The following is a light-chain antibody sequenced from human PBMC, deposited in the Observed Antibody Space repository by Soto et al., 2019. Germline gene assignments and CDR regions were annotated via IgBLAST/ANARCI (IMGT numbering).Light chain of an antibody. J-gene: IGLJ1*01. Sequence: QSALTQPASVSGSPGQSITISCTGTSSDVGSYNLVSWYQQHPGKALKLMIYEGSKRPSGISNRFSGSKSGNTASLTISGLQAEDEAEYYCCSYADSSRIYVFGSGTKLTV. CDR3: CSYADSSRIYV. CDR2: EGS. V-gene: IGLV2-23*01. CDR1: SSDVGSYNL.